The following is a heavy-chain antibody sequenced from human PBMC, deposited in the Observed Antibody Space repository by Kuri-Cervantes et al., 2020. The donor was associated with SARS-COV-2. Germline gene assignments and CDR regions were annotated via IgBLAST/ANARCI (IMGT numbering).Heavy chain of an antibody. CDR2: IYTSGST. D-gene: IGHD2-2*02. CDR3: ASEQPSRYCSSTSCYT. J-gene: IGHJ5*02. Sequence: ESLKISCTVSGGSISSYYWSWIRQPAGKGLEWIGRIYTSGSTNYNPSLKSRVTMSVDTSKNQFSPKLSSVTAADTAVYYCASEQPSRYCSSTSCYTWGQGTLVTVSS. CDR1: GGSISSYY. V-gene: IGHV4-4*07.